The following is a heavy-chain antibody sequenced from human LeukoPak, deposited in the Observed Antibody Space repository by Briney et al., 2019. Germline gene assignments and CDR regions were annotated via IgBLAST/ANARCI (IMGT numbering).Heavy chain of an antibody. CDR1: GFTFSSYA. J-gene: IGHJ4*02. CDR3: ARDRGGGYSSSSTGFDY. CDR2: IISSGGST. V-gene: IGHV3-23*01. D-gene: IGHD6-6*01. Sequence: GGSLRLSCAASGFTFSSYAMSWVRQAPGKGLEWVSTIISSGGSTYYADSVKGRFTISRDNSNNTLFLQMNSLRAEDTAVFYCARDRGGGYSSSSTGFDYWGQGTLVTVSS.